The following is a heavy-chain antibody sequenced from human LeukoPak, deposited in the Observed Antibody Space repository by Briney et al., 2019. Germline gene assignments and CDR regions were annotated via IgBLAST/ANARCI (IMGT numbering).Heavy chain of an antibody. CDR3: ARTSPNSSGYYYGHAEYFQH. CDR2: IYSGGST. V-gene: IGHV3-53*01. Sequence: GGSLRLSCAASGFTVSSNYMSWVRQAPGKGLEWVSVIYSGGSTYYADSVKGRFTISRDNSKNTLYLQMNSLRAEDTAVYYCARTSPNSSGYYYGHAEYFQHWGQGTLVTVSS. J-gene: IGHJ1*01. CDR1: GFTVSSNY. D-gene: IGHD3-22*01.